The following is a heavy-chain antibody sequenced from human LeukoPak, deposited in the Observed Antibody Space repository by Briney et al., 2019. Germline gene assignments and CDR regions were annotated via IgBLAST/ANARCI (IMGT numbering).Heavy chain of an antibody. CDR3: ARDRTTVTTSALDY. Sequence: GGSLRLSCVASEFSFRSHDVNWVRQAPGKGLEWVSYISGSSNAIYYADSVKGRFTISRDNAKNSLYLQMNSLRDEDTAVYYCARDRTTVTTSALDYWGQGTLVTVSS. CDR1: EFSFRSHD. V-gene: IGHV3-48*02. J-gene: IGHJ4*02. D-gene: IGHD4-11*01. CDR2: ISGSSNAI.